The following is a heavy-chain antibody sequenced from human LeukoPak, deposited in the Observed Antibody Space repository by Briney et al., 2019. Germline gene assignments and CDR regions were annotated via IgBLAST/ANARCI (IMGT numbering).Heavy chain of an antibody. CDR1: GFTVSSNY. CDR3: TAGVITFGGLS. D-gene: IGHD3-16*01. CDR2: IKSKTDGGTT. Sequence: GGSLRLSCAASGFTVSSNYMSWARQAPGKGLEWVGRIKSKTDGGTTDYAAPVKGRFTISRDDSKNTLYLQMNSLETEDTAVYYCTAGVITFGGLSWGQGTLVTVSS. J-gene: IGHJ4*02. V-gene: IGHV3-15*01.